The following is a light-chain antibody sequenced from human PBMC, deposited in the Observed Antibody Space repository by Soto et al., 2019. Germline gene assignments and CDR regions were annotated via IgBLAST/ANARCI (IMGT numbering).Light chain of an antibody. CDR1: QGVSNF. V-gene: IGKV1-27*01. J-gene: IGKJ1*01. Sequence: DIQMTQSPSSVSASVGDRVTITCRASQGVSNFLVWYQQKPGKVPKLLIYAASTLQSGVPTRFRGSGSGTDFTLTISSLQPEDVATYYCQNYNSAPRTFGQGTKVAIK. CDR3: QNYNSAPRT. CDR2: AAS.